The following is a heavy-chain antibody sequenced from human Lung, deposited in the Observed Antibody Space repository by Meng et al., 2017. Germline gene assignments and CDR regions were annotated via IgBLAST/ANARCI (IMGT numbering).Heavy chain of an antibody. Sequence: QGQLQQWGAGLLKPSATLSLTCVVSGGSFSDYYWSWIRQPPGKGLEWIGEINHSGSTNYNPSLESRATISVDTSQNNLSLKLSSVTAADSAVYYCARGPTTMAHDFDYWGRGTLVTVSS. D-gene: IGHD4-11*01. CDR3: ARGPTTMAHDFDY. CDR2: INHSGST. J-gene: IGHJ4*02. CDR1: GGSFSDYY. V-gene: IGHV4-34*01.